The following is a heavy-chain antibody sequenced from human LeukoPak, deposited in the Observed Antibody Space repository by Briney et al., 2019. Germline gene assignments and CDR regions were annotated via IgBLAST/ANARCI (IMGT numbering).Heavy chain of an antibody. V-gene: IGHV3-9*03. Sequence: GRSLRLSCAASGFTFDDYAMHWVRQAPGKGLEWVSGISWNSGSIGYADSVKGRFTISGDNAKNSLYLQMNSLRAEDMALYYCAKDLYSSSSGSDYWGQGTLVTVSS. CDR3: AKDLYSSSSGSDY. J-gene: IGHJ4*02. CDR1: GFTFDDYA. D-gene: IGHD6-6*01. CDR2: ISWNSGSI.